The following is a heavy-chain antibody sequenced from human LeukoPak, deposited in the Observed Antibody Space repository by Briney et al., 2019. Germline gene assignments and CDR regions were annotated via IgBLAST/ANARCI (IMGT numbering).Heavy chain of an antibody. CDR1: GGSISSYY. Sequence: SESLSLTCTVSGGSISSYYWSWIRQPPGKGLEWIGYICYSGSTNYNPSLKSRVTISVDTSKNQFSLKLSSVTAADTAVYYCARAPNHRLPSRVGPRWFDPWGQGTLVTVSS. V-gene: IGHV4-59*01. D-gene: IGHD5/OR15-5a*01. CDR2: ICYSGST. J-gene: IGHJ5*02. CDR3: ARAPNHRLPSRVGPRWFDP.